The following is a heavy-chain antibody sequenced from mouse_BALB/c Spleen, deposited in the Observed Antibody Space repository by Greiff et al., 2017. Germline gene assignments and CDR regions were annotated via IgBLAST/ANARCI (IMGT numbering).Heavy chain of an antibody. Sequence: VQLVESGPGLVAPSQSLSITCTVSGFSLTSYGVHWVRQPPGKGLEWLGVIWAGGSTNYNSALMSRLSISKDNSKSQVFLKMNSLQTDDTAMYYCARDHGNYDYAMDYWGQGTSVTVSS. D-gene: IGHD2-1*01. V-gene: IGHV2-9*02. J-gene: IGHJ4*01. CDR3: ARDHGNYDYAMDY. CDR2: IWAGGST. CDR1: GFSLTSYG.